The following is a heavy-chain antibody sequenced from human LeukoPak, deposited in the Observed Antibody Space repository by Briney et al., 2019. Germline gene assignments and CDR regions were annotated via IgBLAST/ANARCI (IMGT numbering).Heavy chain of an antibody. J-gene: IGHJ4*02. CDR2: TYYRSKWYN. V-gene: IGHV6-1*01. D-gene: IGHD2-2*01. Sequence: SQTLSLTCAISGDSVSSDSAAWNWIRQSPSRGLEWLGRTYYRSKWYNDYAVSVRSRITIDPDTSKNQFSLQLNSVTPEDTAVYYCARHHSEPIVVVPAACDYWGQGTLVTVSS. CDR3: ARHHSEPIVVVPAACDY. CDR1: GDSVSSDSAA.